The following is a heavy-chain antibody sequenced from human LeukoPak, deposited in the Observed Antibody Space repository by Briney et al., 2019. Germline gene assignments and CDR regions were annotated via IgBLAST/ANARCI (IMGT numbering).Heavy chain of an antibody. CDR3: ARQSYYYGSGSPNLPIDY. CDR1: GYSISSGYY. CDR2: IYYSGST. Sequence: PSETLSLTCTVSGYSISSGYYWGWIRQPPGKGLEWIGSIYYSGSTYYNPSLKSRVTISVDTSKNQFSLKLSSVTAADTAVYYCARQSYYYGSGSPNLPIDYWGQGTLVTVSS. J-gene: IGHJ4*02. V-gene: IGHV4-38-2*02. D-gene: IGHD3-10*01.